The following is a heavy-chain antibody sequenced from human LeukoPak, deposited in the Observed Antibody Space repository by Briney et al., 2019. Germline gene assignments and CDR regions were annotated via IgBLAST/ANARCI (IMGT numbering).Heavy chain of an antibody. Sequence: GGSLRLSCAASGFIVSNKYMTWVRRAPGKGLEWVALIYSDGRTYYADSVGGRCTISRDNSKNTLYLQMNSLRVEDTAVYYCARGLFLSGYLDAFDLWGQGTVVTVSS. CDR1: GFIVSNKY. J-gene: IGHJ3*01. V-gene: IGHV3-53*01. CDR3: ARGLFLSGYLDAFDL. CDR2: IYSDGRT. D-gene: IGHD3-22*01.